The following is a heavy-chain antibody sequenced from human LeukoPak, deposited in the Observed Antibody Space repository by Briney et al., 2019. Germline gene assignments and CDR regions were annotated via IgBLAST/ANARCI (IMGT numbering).Heavy chain of an antibody. CDR3: AKDPTYYYGSGSYPDY. CDR1: GFTFSNYA. J-gene: IGHJ4*02. CDR2: ISGSGGST. Sequence: GGSLRLSCAASGFTFSNYAMSWVRQAPGKGLEWVSAISGSGGSTYYADSVKGRFTISRDNSKNTLYLQMNSLRAEDTAVYYCAKDPTYYYGSGSYPDYWGQGTLVTVSS. V-gene: IGHV3-23*01. D-gene: IGHD3-10*01.